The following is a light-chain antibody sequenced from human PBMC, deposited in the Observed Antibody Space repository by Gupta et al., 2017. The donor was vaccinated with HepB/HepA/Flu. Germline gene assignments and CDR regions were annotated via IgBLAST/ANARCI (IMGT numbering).Light chain of an antibody. V-gene: IGKV2-30*01. Sequence: DVVMTQSPLSLAVTLGQPASISCRSSQSLVSSNGDTYLNWFHQSPGQSPRRLIYFVSKRDSGVPDRFSGSGSGTDFTLRISSVEAEDFGFYYCMQGKYWPRSFGQGTKLEIK. CDR2: FVS. CDR3: MQGKYWPRS. J-gene: IGKJ2*03. CDR1: QSLVSSNGDTY.